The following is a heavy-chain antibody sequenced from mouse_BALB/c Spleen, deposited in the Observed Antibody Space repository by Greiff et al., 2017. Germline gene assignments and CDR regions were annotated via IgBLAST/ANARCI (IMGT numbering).Heavy chain of an antibody. Sequence: DVMLVESGGGLVKPGGSLKLSCAASGFTFSDYYMYWVRQTPEKRLEWVATISDGGSYTYYPDSVKGRFTISRDNAKNNLYLQMSSLKSEDTAMYYCARDPYDYDEAYWGQGTLVTVSA. D-gene: IGHD2-4*01. V-gene: IGHV5-4*02. CDR3: ARDPYDYDEAY. CDR2: ISDGGSYT. CDR1: GFTFSDYY. J-gene: IGHJ3*01.